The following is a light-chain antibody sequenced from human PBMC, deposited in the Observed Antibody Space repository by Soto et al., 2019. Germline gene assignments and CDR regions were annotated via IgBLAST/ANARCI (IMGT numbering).Light chain of an antibody. CDR1: SGHSSYI. CDR2: LEGSGSY. J-gene: IGLJ3*02. V-gene: IGLV4-60*02. CDR3: ETWDSNTHTV. Sequence: QSVLTQSSSASASLGSSVKLTCTLSSGHSSYIIAWHQQQPGKAPRYLMKLEGSGSYNKGSGVPDRFSGSSSGADRYHTISILQFEDAAAYYCETWDSNTHTVFGGGTKLTVL.